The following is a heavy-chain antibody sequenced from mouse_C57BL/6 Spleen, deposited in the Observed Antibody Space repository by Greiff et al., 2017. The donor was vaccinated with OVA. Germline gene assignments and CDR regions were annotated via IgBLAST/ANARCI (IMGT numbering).Heavy chain of an antibody. D-gene: IGHD1-1*01. CDR1: GYTFTEYT. CDR2: FYPGSGSI. J-gene: IGHJ2*01. CDR3: ARHEDYYGSSYGGYFDD. V-gene: IGHV1-62-2*01. Sequence: VQLQQSGAELVKPGASVKLSCKASGYTFTEYTIHWVKQRSGQGLEWIGWFYPGSGSIKYNEKFKDKATLTADKSSSTVYMELSRLTSEDSAVYFCARHEDYYGSSYGGYFDDWGQGTTLTVSS.